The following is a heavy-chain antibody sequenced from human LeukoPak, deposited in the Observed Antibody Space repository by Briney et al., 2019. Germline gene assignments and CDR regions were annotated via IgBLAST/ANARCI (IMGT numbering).Heavy chain of an antibody. CDR1: GYTFTGYY. CDR2: INPNSGGT. Sequence: ASVKVSCKASGYTFTGYYMHWVRQAPGQGLEWTGWINPNSGGTNYAQKFQGRVTMTRDTSISTAYMELSRLRSDDTAVYYCARGYDFWSGYSNWGQGTLVTVSS. V-gene: IGHV1-2*02. J-gene: IGHJ4*02. D-gene: IGHD3-3*01. CDR3: ARGYDFWSGYSN.